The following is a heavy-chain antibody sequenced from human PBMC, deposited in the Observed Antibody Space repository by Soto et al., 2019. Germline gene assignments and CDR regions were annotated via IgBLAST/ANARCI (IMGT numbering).Heavy chain of an antibody. J-gene: IGHJ4*02. Sequence: QVHLVQSGAEVKKPGASVKVSCKGSGYTFTTYGITWVRQAPGQGLEWLGWISAHNGNTNYAQKLQGRVTVTRDTSTSTAYMELRSLRSDDTAVYYCARGRYGDYWGQGALVTVSS. V-gene: IGHV1-18*01. D-gene: IGHD1-1*01. CDR3: ARGRYGDY. CDR1: GYTFTTYG. CDR2: ISAHNGNT.